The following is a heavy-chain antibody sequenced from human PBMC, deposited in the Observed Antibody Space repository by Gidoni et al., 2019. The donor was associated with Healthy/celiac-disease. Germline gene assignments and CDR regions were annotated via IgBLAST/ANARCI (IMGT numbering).Heavy chain of an antibody. CDR1: GGTFSSYA. V-gene: IGHV1-69*04. Sequence: QVQLVQSGAEVKKPGSSVKVSCKASGGTFSSYAIRWVRQAPGQGLEWMGRIIPILGIANYAQKFQGRVTITADKSTSTAYMELSSLRSEDTAVYYCARSLGYCSGGSCYLDYWGQGTLVTVSS. J-gene: IGHJ4*02. CDR2: IIPILGIA. CDR3: ARSLGYCSGGSCYLDY. D-gene: IGHD2-15*01.